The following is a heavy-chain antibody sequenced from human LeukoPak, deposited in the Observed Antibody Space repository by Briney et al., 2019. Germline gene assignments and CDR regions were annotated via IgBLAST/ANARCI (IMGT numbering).Heavy chain of an antibody. Sequence: PSETLSPTCAVYGGSYSGDYWTWIRQPPGKGLEWIGEINTSGSTTYNPSLMSRATMSLDTSKNQFSLKLTSVTAADTAVYYCARGGVGDRLAYWGPGTLVTVSS. CDR2: INTSGST. D-gene: IGHD2-8*01. CDR3: ARGGVGDRLAY. CDR1: GGSYSGDY. V-gene: IGHV4-34*01. J-gene: IGHJ4*02.